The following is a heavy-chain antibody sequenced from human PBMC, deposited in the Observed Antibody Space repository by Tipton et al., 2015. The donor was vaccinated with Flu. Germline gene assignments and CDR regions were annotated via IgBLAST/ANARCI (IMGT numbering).Heavy chain of an antibody. V-gene: IGHV4-38-2*01. J-gene: IGHJ3*02. D-gene: IGHD1-26*01. CDR3: ANLRGATHDAFDI. Sequence: TLSLTCSVSGDSIGSDYFWGWIRQPPGQGLEWIGNVHRTGNPYYNPSLKSRVTISVDTSKNQFSLRLNSVTAADTAVYYCANLRGATHDAFDIWGQGTMVTVSS. CDR2: VHRTGNP. CDR1: GDSIGSDYF.